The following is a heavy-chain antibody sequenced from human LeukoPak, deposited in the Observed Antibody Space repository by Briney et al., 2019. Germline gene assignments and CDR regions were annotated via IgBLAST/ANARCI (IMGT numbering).Heavy chain of an antibody. Sequence: ASVTVSFKASGYTFTSYGISWVRQAPGQGLEWMGWISAYNGNTDYAQMLQGRVTMTTDTSTSTAYMELRSLSSDDTAVYYCARDYDSSGHASFGYWGQGTLVTVSS. J-gene: IGHJ4*02. CDR1: GYTFTSYG. V-gene: IGHV1-18*01. D-gene: IGHD3-22*01. CDR2: ISAYNGNT. CDR3: ARDYDSSGHASFGY.